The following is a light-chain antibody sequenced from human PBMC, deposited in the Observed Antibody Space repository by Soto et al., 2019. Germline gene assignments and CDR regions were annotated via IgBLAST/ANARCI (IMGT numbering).Light chain of an antibody. CDR3: CSYAGFSTFEGV. Sequence: QSALTQPASVSGSPGQSITISCTGTSSDVGNYNLVSWYQQHPGKAPKLVIYEVTKRPSGVSDRFSGSKSDNTASLTISGLPAEDEADYYCCSYAGFSTFEGVFGGGTKLTVL. V-gene: IGLV2-23*02. CDR2: EVT. J-gene: IGLJ3*02. CDR1: SSDVGNYNL.